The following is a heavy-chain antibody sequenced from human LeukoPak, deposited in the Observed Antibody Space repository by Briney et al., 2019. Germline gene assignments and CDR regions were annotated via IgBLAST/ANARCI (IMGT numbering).Heavy chain of an antibody. J-gene: IGHJ4*02. D-gene: IGHD3/OR15-3a*01. CDR1: GFIISGDS. V-gene: IGHV3-48*01. CDR3: ARDRWTSGY. Sequence: GGSLRLSCAASGFIISGDSMNWVRQAPGKGLEWIAYISRDSGIKYYADSVRGRFTISRDNAKNSLYLQMNSLRAEDTAVYYCARDRWTSGYWGQGTLVTVSS. CDR2: ISRDSGIK.